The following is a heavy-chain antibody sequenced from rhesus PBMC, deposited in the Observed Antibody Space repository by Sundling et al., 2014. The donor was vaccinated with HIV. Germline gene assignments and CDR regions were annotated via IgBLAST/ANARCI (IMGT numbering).Heavy chain of an antibody. CDR3: TRVGDYCSTIYCRAPIDY. J-gene: IGHJ4*01. D-gene: IGHD2-15*01. Sequence: QVQLQESGPGLVKPSETLSLTCAVSGYSISSGYGWSWIRQPPGKGLEWIGNIYGSSASTNYNPSLKSRVTISTDTSKNQFSLKLRSVTAADTALYYCTRVGDYCSTIYCRAPIDYWGQGVLVTVSS. V-gene: IGHV4-127*01. CDR1: GYSISSGYG. CDR2: IYGSSAST.